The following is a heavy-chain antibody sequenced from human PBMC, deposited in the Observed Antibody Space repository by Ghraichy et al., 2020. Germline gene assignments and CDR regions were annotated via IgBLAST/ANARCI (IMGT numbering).Heavy chain of an antibody. CDR1: GGSFSGYY. CDR3: ARRWAYYDILTGPTSSMDV. D-gene: IGHD3-9*01. Sequence: SQTLSLTCAVYGGSFSGYYWSWIRQPPGKGLEWIGEINHSGSTNYNPSLKSRVTISVDTSKNQFSLKLSSVTAADTAVYYCARRWAYYDILTGPTSSMDVWGKGTTVTVSS. J-gene: IGHJ6*03. CDR2: INHSGST. V-gene: IGHV4-34*01.